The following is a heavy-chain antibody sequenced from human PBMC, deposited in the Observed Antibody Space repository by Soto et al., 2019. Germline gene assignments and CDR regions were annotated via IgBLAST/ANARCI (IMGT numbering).Heavy chain of an antibody. CDR3: ARDSSRRLSYFDY. Sequence: ASVKVSCKASGYTFTGYYMHWVRQAPGQGLEWMGWINPNRGGTNYAQKFQGWVTMTRDTSISTAYMELSRLRSDDTALYYCARDSSRRLSYFDYWGQGTLVTVSS. D-gene: IGHD2-21*02. CDR1: GYTFTGYY. CDR2: INPNRGGT. V-gene: IGHV1-2*04. J-gene: IGHJ4*02.